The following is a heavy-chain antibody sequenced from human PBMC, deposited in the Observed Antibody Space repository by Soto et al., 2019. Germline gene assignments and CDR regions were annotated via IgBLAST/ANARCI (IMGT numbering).Heavy chain of an antibody. CDR1: GFTFSGYW. D-gene: IGHD2-21*01. Sequence: PGGSLRLSCAASGFTFSGYWMSWVRQAPGKGLQWVANVKPDGSEKYYVDSVKGRFTISRDNAKNSLYLQMNSLRAEDTAVYYCARYPSIPHYFDYWGQGTLVTVSS. J-gene: IGHJ4*02. CDR3: ARYPSIPHYFDY. V-gene: IGHV3-7*01. CDR2: VKPDGSEK.